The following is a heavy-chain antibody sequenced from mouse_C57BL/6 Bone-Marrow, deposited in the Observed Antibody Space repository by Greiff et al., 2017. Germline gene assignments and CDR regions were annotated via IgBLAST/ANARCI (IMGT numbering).Heavy chain of an antibody. CDR2: ISDGGSYT. D-gene: IGHD2-3*01. V-gene: IGHV5-4*01. J-gene: IGHJ3*01. CDR3: AREGWLLFAY. Sequence: EVKVVESGGGLVKPGGSLKLSCAASGFTFSSYAMSWVRQTPEKRLEWVATISDGGSYTYYPDNVKGRFTISRDNAKNNLYLQMSHLKSEDTAMYYCAREGWLLFAYWGQGTLVTVSA. CDR1: GFTFSSYA.